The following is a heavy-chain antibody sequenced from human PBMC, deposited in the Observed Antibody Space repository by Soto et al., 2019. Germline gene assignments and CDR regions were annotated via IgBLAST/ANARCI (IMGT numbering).Heavy chain of an antibody. J-gene: IGHJ6*02. Sequence: GGSLRLSCAASGFTFSSYDMHWVRQATGKGLEWVSAIGTAGDTYYPGSAKGRFTISRENAKNSLYLQMNSLRAEDTAVYYCARGHCSGGSCYISPLYYYYGMDVWGQGTTVTVSS. CDR2: IGTAGDT. V-gene: IGHV3-13*01. CDR1: GFTFSSYD. D-gene: IGHD2-15*01. CDR3: ARGHCSGGSCYISPLYYYYGMDV.